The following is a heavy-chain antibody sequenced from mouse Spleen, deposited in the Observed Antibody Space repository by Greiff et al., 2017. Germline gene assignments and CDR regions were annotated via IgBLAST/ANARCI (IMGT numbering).Heavy chain of an antibody. J-gene: IGHJ4*01. Sequence: EVQLQQSGPVLVKPGASVKMSCKASGYTFTDYYMNWVKQSHGKSLEWIGVINPYNGGTSYNQKFKGKATLTVDKSSSTAYMELNSLTSEDSAVYYCARESYYYDGSYYYAMDYWGQGTSVTVSS. CDR2: INPYNGGT. CDR3: ARESYYYDGSYYYAMDY. V-gene: IGHV1-19*01. D-gene: IGHD1-1*01. CDR1: GYTFTDYY.